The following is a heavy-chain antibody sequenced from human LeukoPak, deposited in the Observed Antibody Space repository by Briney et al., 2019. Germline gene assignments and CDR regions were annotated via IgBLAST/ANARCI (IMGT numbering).Heavy chain of an antibody. CDR2: IIPILGIA. V-gene: IGHV1-69*02. CDR1: GYTFTGYY. Sequence: GASVKVSCKASGYTFTGYYMHWVRQAPGQGLEWMGRIIPILGIANYAQKFQGRVTITADKSTSTAYMELSSLRSEDTAVYYCARMGVGYNSRFDPWGQGTLVTVSS. J-gene: IGHJ5*02. CDR3: ARMGVGYNSRFDP. D-gene: IGHD5-24*01.